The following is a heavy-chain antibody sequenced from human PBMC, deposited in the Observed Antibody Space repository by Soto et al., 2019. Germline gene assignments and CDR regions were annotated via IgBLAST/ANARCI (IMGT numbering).Heavy chain of an antibody. CDR3: VRDSHGDY. V-gene: IGHV3-74*01. Sequence: EVQLVESGGGLVQPGGSLRLSCAGSGFTFSNYWMHWVRQAPGKGLEWVSRIDHDGPTDYADTVRGRFTIARDNAEKTLYLQRNSPRPEDMAVYYCVRDSHGDYWGQGTLVTVSS. CDR2: IDHDGPT. CDR1: GFTFSNYW. J-gene: IGHJ4*02.